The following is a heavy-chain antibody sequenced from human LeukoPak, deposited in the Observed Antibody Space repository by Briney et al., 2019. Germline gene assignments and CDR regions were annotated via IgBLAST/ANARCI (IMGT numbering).Heavy chain of an antibody. V-gene: IGHV4-39*07. CDR1: GGSISSGGYY. Sequence: PSETLSLTCTVSGGSISSGGYYWSWIRQPPGKGLEWIGEINHSGSTNYNPSLKSRVTISVDTSKNQFSLKLSSVTAADTAVYYCARVPRGYDFWSGYYSYYYYGMDVWGQGTTVTVSS. CDR3: ARVPRGYDFWSGYYSYYYYGMDV. J-gene: IGHJ6*02. CDR2: INHSGST. D-gene: IGHD3-3*01.